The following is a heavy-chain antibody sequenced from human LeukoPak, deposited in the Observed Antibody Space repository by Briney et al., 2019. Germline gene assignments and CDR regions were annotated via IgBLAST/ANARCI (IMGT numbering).Heavy chain of an antibody. CDR1: GGSFSGYY. CDR2: INHSGST. J-gene: IGHJ5*02. D-gene: IGHD3-10*01. Sequence: SETLSLTCAVYGGSFSGYYWSWIRQPPGKGLEWIGEINHSGSTNYNPSLKSRVTVSVDTSKNQFSLKLSSVTAADTAVYYCARDYGSGDQKCFDPWGQGTLVTVSS. V-gene: IGHV4-34*01. CDR3: ARDYGSGDQKCFDP.